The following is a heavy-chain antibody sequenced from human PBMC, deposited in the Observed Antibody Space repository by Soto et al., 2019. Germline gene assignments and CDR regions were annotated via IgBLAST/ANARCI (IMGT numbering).Heavy chain of an antibody. Sequence: EVQLLESGGDLVQPGGSLRLSCAASGFTFSTYAMGWVRQAPGKGLEWVSSISVSGGTAYYANSVKGRFTISRDNSKDTLFLKMNSVRAEDTAVYYCEQDWRGSGNYGWFDPWGQGNLVTVSS. D-gene: IGHD1-26*01. CDR3: EQDWRGSGNYGWFDP. CDR1: GFTFSTYA. CDR2: ISVSGGTA. J-gene: IGHJ5*02. V-gene: IGHV3-23*01.